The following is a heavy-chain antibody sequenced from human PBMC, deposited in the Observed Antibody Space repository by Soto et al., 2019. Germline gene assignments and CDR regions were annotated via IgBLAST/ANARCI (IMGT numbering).Heavy chain of an antibody. J-gene: IGHJ6*02. D-gene: IGHD6-6*01. CDR2: IVPMFGTP. CDR1: GGTFADFI. Sequence: ASVKVSCKASGGTFADFIMNWVRQTPGQGLEWMGGIVPMFGTPTYAEKFKGRVTISATGSTSTAYMELTSLRSEDTAVYYCARNGTYSSSLSQYSGMDVWGQGTTVTVSS. CDR3: ARNGTYSSSLSQYSGMDV. V-gene: IGHV1-69*13.